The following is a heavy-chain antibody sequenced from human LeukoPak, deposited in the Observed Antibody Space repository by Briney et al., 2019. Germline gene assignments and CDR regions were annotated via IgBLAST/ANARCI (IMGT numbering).Heavy chain of an antibody. D-gene: IGHD5-18*01. Sequence: SGTLSLTCAVSGGSISSSNWWSWVRRPPGKGREWIGEIYHSGSTNYNPSLKSRVTISVDKSKNQFSLKLSSVTAADTAVYYCARIQHSYGAFDIWGQGTMVTVSS. J-gene: IGHJ3*02. V-gene: IGHV4-4*02. CDR2: IYHSGST. CDR3: ARIQHSYGAFDI. CDR1: GGSISSSNW.